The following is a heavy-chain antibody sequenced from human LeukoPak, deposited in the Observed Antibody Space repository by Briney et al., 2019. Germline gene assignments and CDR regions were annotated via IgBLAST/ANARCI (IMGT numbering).Heavy chain of an antibody. CDR2: MNPNSGNT. Sequence: ASVKVSCKASGYTFTSYDINWVRQATGQGLEWMGWMNPNSGNTGYAQKFQGRVTITRNTSISTAYMELSSLRSEDTGVYYCARGSLRYQLLTDYWGQGTLVTVSS. CDR3: ARGSLRYQLLTDY. CDR1: GYTFTSYD. D-gene: IGHD2-2*01. J-gene: IGHJ4*02. V-gene: IGHV1-8*03.